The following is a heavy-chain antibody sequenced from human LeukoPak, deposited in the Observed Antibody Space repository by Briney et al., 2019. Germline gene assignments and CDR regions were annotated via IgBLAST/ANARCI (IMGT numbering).Heavy chain of an antibody. V-gene: IGHV1-2*02. CDR3: ARGSSVDWLRGIVY. CDR1: GYTFTGYY. Sequence: ASVKVSCKASGYTFTGYYMHWVRQAPGQGLEWMGWINPNSGNTNYAQKFQGRVTMTRDTSISTAYMELSSLRSDDTAVYYCARGSSVDWLRGIVYWGQEGLVTVSS. D-gene: IGHD3-9*01. J-gene: IGHJ4*02. CDR2: INPNSGNT.